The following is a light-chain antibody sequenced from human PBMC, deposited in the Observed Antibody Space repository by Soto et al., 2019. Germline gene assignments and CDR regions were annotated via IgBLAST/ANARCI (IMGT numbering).Light chain of an antibody. CDR3: QQDNNWPFS. Sequence: EIVISQSPATLSVSQGERATLSCRAGQGVTTNFAWYQQKSGQSPRLLIYDVSIRATGVPARFSGTGSETDFTLTISGLQSEDSAIYFCQQDNNWPFSFGQGTRLEIK. CDR2: DVS. V-gene: IGKV3-15*01. J-gene: IGKJ5*01. CDR1: QGVTTN.